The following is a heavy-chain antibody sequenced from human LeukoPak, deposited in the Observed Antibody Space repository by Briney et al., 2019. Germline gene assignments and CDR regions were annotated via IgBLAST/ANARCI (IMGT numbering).Heavy chain of an antibody. D-gene: IGHD3-22*01. CDR1: GLTFSSHW. CDR2: ITNDGSST. V-gene: IGHV3-74*01. CDR3: ARERDTDYYDSTRAFDY. Sequence: PGGSLRLSCAASGLTFSSHWMHWVRQAPGKGLVWVSRITNDGSSTTYADSVKGRFTISRDNAKNSLYLQMNSLRAEDTAVYYCARERDTDYYDSTRAFDYWGQGTLVTVSS. J-gene: IGHJ4*02.